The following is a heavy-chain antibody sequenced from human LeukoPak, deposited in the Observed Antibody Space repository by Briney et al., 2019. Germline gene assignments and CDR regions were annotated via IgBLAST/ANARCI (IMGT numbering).Heavy chain of an antibody. CDR2: IYYSGSN. CDR1: GGSISSSSYY. D-gene: IGHD3-3*01. V-gene: IGHV4-39*01. Sequence: SATLSLTCTVSGGSISSSSYYWGWIRQPPGKGLEWIGSIYYSGSNYYNPSLNSRVTISVDTSKNQCSLKLSSVTAADTAVYYCARSPVLRFLEWLLLLDYWGQGTLVTVSS. J-gene: IGHJ4*02. CDR3: ARSPVLRFLEWLLLLDY.